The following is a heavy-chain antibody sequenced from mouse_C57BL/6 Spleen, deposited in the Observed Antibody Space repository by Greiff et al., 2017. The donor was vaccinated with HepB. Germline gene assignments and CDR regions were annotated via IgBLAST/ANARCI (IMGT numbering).Heavy chain of an antibody. D-gene: IGHD1-1*01. CDR3: AGATVGGRFAY. V-gene: IGHV1-59*01. CDR2: IERCDSYT. CDR1: GYTFTSYW. J-gene: IGHJ3*01. Sequence: VQLQQSGAELVRPGTSVKLSCKASGYTFTSYWMHWVKQRPGQGLEWIGVIERCDSYTKSNQKFKGKATLTVDTSSSTAYMQLSSPTSEDSAVYSCAGATVGGRFAYWGQGTLVTVSA.